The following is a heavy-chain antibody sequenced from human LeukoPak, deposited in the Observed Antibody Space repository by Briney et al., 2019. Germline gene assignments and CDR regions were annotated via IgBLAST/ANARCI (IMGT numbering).Heavy chain of an antibody. D-gene: IGHD2/OR15-2a*01. CDR1: GFTFANYN. V-gene: IGHV3-48*04. Sequence: PGGSLRLSCAASGFTFANYNFNWVRQAPGKGLEWVSYISSTSSTIYYADSMKGRFTISKDNAKNTVYLQMNSLRAEDTAVYYCVSFYETYWGRGTLVTVSS. CDR3: VSFYETY. CDR2: ISSTSSTI. J-gene: IGHJ4*02.